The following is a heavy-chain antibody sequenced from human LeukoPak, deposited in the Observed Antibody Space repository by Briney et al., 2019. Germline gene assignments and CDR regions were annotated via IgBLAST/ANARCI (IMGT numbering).Heavy chain of an antibody. Sequence: PGGSLRLTCAASAFTFSSYDMSWVRQAPGKGLEWVSAVSGSGGSTYYADSVKGRFSISRDNSKNTLYLQMNSLRAEDTAVYYCAKPLRESRGREYFDLGGRGTLVTVSS. CDR3: AKPLRESRGREYFDL. CDR2: VSGSGGST. V-gene: IGHV3-23*01. D-gene: IGHD6-19*01. J-gene: IGHJ2*01. CDR1: AFTFSSYD.